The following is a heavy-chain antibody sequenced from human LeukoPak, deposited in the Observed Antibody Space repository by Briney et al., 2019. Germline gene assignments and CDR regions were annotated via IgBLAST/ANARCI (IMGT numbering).Heavy chain of an antibody. CDR2: IHHSGST. J-gene: IGHJ4*02. V-gene: IGHV4-34*01. CDR1: GGSVRDNY. D-gene: IGHD6-19*01. Sequence: SETLSLTCAVYGGSVRDNYWSWIRQPPGKGLEWIGEIHHSGSTKYNPSLKSRVTISLDTSKNQFSLKLSSVTAADTAVYYCARARGYSSGWLFDYWGQGTLVTVSS. CDR3: ARARGYSSGWLFDY.